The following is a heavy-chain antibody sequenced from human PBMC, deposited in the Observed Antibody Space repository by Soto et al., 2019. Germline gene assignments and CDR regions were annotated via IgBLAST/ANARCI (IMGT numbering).Heavy chain of an antibody. CDR3: ARGRSGGELLGDWFDP. Sequence: EVQLVESGGGLVQPGGSLRLSCAASGFTFSSYDMHWVRQATGKGLEWVSAIGTAGDTYYPGSVKGRFTISRENAKNSLYLQMNSLRAGDTAVYYCARGRSGGELLGDWFDPWGQGTLVTVSS. V-gene: IGHV3-13*01. D-gene: IGHD1-7*01. CDR2: IGTAGDT. J-gene: IGHJ5*02. CDR1: GFTFSSYD.